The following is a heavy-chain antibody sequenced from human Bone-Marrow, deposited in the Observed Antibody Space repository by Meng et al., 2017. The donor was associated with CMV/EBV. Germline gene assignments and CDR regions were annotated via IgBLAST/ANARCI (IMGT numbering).Heavy chain of an antibody. Sequence: VQVVQSGAEVKKPGASVKVSCKASGYTFTGYYMHWVRQAPGQGLEWMGWINPNSGGTNYAQKFQGRVTMTRDTSISTAYMELSRLRSDDTAVYYCARDPAYCGGDCGYWGQGTLVTVSS. J-gene: IGHJ4*02. CDR3: ARDPAYCGGDCGY. V-gene: IGHV1-2*02. D-gene: IGHD2-21*01. CDR1: GYTFTGYY. CDR2: INPNSGGT.